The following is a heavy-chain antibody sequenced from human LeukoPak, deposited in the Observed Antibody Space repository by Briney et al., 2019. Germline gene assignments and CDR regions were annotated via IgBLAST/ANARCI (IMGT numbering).Heavy chain of an antibody. J-gene: IGHJ4*02. Sequence: GGSLRLSCAASGFTFNDYAMHWVRQAPGKGLEWVSLVSGDGGSTYYADSVKGRFTISRDSSKNSLYLQMNSLRTEDTALYYCAKAALTMIGPPGYWGQGTLVTVSS. D-gene: IGHD3-22*01. CDR1: GFTFNDYA. CDR2: VSGDGGST. V-gene: IGHV3-43*02. CDR3: AKAALTMIGPPGY.